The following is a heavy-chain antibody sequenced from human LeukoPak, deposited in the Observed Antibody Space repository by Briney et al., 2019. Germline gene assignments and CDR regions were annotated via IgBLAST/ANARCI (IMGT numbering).Heavy chain of an antibody. J-gene: IGHJ4*02. D-gene: IGHD5-24*01. V-gene: IGHV1-69*01. CDR2: IIPIFGTA. Sequence: SVRVSCKASGGTFSSYAISWVRQAPGQGLEWMGGIIPIFGTANYAQKFQGRVTITADESTSTAYMELSSLRSEDTAVYYCAARGADGYNFDYWGQGTLVTVSS. CDR3: AARGADGYNFDY. CDR1: GGTFSSYA.